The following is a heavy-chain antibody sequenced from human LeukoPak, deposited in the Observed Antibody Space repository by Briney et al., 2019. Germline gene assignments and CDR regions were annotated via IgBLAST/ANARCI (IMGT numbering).Heavy chain of an antibody. J-gene: IGHJ3*02. CDR1: GGSLSGYY. Sequence: SETLSLTCAVYGGSLSGYYWSWIRQPPGKGLEWIGEINHSGSTNYNPSLKSRLTISVDTSKNQFSLKLSSVTAADTAVYYCARVPTVVTGAFDIWGQGTMVTVSS. CDR3: ARVPTVVTGAFDI. V-gene: IGHV4-34*01. D-gene: IGHD4-23*01. CDR2: INHSGST.